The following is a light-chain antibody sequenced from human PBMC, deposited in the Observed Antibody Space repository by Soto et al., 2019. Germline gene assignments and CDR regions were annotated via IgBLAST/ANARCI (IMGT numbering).Light chain of an antibody. J-gene: IGLJ1*01. Sequence: QSVLTQPPSASGSPGQSITISCTGTSSDIGNYDFVSWYQQHPGKAPKLLIHEVTNRPSGVSNRFSGSKSGNTASLTISGLQSEDEADYYCSSYTISNTLVFGTGTQLTVL. V-gene: IGLV2-14*01. CDR3: SSYTISNTLV. CDR2: EVT. CDR1: SSDIGNYDF.